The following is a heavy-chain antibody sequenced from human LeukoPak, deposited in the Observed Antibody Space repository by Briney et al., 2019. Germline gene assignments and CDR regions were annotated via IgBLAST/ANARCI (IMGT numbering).Heavy chain of an antibody. D-gene: IGHD6-13*01. CDR2: LNSDGSFP. CDR1: GFTFSSYW. CDR3: ARESAGGLVD. Sequence: PGGSLRLSCAASGFTFSSYWMHWVRQAPGKGLVWVSRLNSDGSFPGYADSVKGRFAISRDNAKNTLDLQMNSLRAEDTAVYYCARESAGGLVDWGQGTLVTVSS. V-gene: IGHV3-74*01. J-gene: IGHJ4*02.